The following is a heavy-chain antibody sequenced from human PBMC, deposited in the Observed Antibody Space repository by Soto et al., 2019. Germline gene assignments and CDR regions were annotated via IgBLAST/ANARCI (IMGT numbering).Heavy chain of an antibody. CDR1: GFSFSSYS. CDR3: AREWGIQLWLNSDAFDI. J-gene: IGHJ3*02. Sequence: GGSLRLSRAASGFSFSSYSMNWVRQAPGKGLEWVSSISSSSSYIYYADSVKGRFTISRDNAKNSLYLQMNSLRAEDTAVYYCAREWGIQLWLNSDAFDIWGQGTMVTVSS. V-gene: IGHV3-21*01. D-gene: IGHD5-18*01. CDR2: ISSSSSYI.